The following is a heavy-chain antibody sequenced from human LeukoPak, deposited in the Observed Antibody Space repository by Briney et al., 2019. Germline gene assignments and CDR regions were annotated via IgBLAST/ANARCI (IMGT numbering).Heavy chain of an antibody. J-gene: IGHJ6*03. CDR1: GLNFSPYG. Sequence: GGSLRLSCVASGLNFSPYGMNWVRQAPGKGLEWISYIAGSSSPIQYADSVKGRFTISRDNSKNTLYLQMNSLRAEDTAVYYCAKAGVVPAANYYYYYTDVWGKGTTVTVSS. D-gene: IGHD2-2*01. V-gene: IGHV3-48*01. CDR3: AKAGVVPAANYYYYYTDV. CDR2: IAGSSSPI.